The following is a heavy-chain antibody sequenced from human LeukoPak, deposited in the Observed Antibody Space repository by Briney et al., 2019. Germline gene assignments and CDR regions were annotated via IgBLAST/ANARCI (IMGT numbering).Heavy chain of an antibody. V-gene: IGHV3-11*01. D-gene: IGHD6-19*01. Sequence: GGSLRLSCAASGFTFSDYYMSWIRQAPGKGLEWVSYISSSGSTIFYADSVRGRFSISRDNAKNSLYLQMNSLRAEDTAVYYCARVVDSSGWDSFDYWGQGTLVTVSS. CDR3: ARVVDSSGWDSFDY. CDR2: ISSSGSTI. J-gene: IGHJ4*02. CDR1: GFTFSDYY.